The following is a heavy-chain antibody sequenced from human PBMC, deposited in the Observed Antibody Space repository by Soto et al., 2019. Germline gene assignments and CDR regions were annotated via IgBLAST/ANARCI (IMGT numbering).Heavy chain of an antibody. CDR2: ISYHGSNK. Sequence: PGGSLRLSCAAPGFTFSSYGMHWVRQAPGKGLEWVAVISYHGSNKDYGDSVRGRFTISRDNSKNTLYLQMNSLRGEDTAVYYCAKDRQLGSSLYYFDYWGQGTLVTVSS. CDR1: GFTFSSYG. CDR3: AKDRQLGSSLYYFDY. V-gene: IGHV3-30*18. D-gene: IGHD5-18*01. J-gene: IGHJ4*02.